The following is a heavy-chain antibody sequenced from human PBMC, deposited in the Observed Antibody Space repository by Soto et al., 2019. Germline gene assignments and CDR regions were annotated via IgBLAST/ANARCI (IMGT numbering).Heavy chain of an antibody. J-gene: IGHJ4*02. CDR2: ISNDGINK. Sequence: GGSLRLSCAASGFTFSHYGIHWVRQGPGKGLEWVAAISNDGINKFYSDSVKGRFAISRDNSNNTIYLELSRLRPEDSAVYYCAKVSTSSGWYSHFDYWGQGTLVTVSS. CDR1: GFTFSHYG. V-gene: IGHV3-30*18. CDR3: AKVSTSSGWYSHFDY. D-gene: IGHD6-19*01.